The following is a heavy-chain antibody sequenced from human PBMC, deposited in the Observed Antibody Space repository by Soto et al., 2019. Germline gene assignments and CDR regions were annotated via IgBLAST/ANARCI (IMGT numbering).Heavy chain of an antibody. V-gene: IGHV4-39*01. J-gene: IGHJ4*01. CDR2: SYYNGNT. Sequence: QLQLQEAGPGLVKPSETLSLTCTVSGDSISSGSAYWGWVRQPPGNGLEWIGSSYYNGNTHYNPSLKSRATISVDTSKNQFSLKLSSVTATDRAVCYCASFLGPTGPNYWGQGTLVTASS. CDR1: GDSISSGSAY. D-gene: IGHD1-26*01. CDR3: ASFLGPTGPNY.